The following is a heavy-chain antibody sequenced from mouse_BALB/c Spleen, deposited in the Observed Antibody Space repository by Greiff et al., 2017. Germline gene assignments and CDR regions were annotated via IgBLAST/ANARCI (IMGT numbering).Heavy chain of an antibody. D-gene: IGHD2-14*01. Sequence: EVKLVESGPGLVKPSQSLSLTCTVTGYSITSDYAWNWIRQFPGNKLEWMGYISYSGSTSYNPSLKSRISITRDTSKNQFFLQLNSVTTEDTATYYCARNYRYGFAYWGQGTLVTVSA. CDR1: GYSITSDYA. V-gene: IGHV3-2*02. J-gene: IGHJ3*01. CDR2: ISYSGST. CDR3: ARNYRYGFAY.